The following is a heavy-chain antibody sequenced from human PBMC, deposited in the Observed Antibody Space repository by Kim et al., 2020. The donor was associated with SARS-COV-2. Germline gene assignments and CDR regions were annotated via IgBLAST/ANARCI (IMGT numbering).Heavy chain of an antibody. CDR3: ATELSPGGAFDI. Sequence: TDAQKYQGRGTITEDTSTDTAYMELSSLRSEDTAVYYCATELSPGGAFDIWGQGTMVTVSS. D-gene: IGHD3-16*01. J-gene: IGHJ3*02. V-gene: IGHV1-24*01.